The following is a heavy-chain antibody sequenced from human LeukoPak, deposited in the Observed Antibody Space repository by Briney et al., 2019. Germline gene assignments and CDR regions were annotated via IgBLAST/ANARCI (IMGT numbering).Heavy chain of an antibody. CDR1: GGSFSGYY. CDR3: ARGRGRGPFDY. V-gene: IGHV4-34*01. CDR2: INHSGST. D-gene: IGHD5-24*01. J-gene: IGHJ4*02. Sequence: SETLSLTCAVYGGSFSGYYWSWIRQPPGKGLEWIGEINHSGSTNYNPSLKSRVTISVDTSKNQFSLKLSSVTAADTAVYYCARGRGRGPFDYWGQGTLVTVSS.